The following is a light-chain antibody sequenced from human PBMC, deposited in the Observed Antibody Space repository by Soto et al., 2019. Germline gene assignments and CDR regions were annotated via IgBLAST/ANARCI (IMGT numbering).Light chain of an antibody. V-gene: IGKV1-8*01. CDR3: QHYNSYGT. J-gene: IGKJ1*01. CDR1: QGISSY. CDR2: AAS. Sequence: AIRMTQSPSSLSASTGDRVTITCRASQGISSYLAWYQQKPGKAPKLLIYAASTLQSGVPSRFSGIGSGTEFTLTISSLQPDDFATYYCQHYNSYGTFGQGTKVDIK.